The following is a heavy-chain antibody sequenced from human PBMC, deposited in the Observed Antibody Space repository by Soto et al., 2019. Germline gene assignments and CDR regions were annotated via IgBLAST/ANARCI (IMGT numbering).Heavy chain of an antibody. J-gene: IGHJ3*02. V-gene: IGHV4-4*02. D-gene: IGHD3-16*01. CDR3: ARYPGTTVGGVI. CDR2: IFHTGNT. CDR1: GGSIYGSNW. Sequence: QVQLQESGPRLVKPSGTLSLTCSLSGGSIYGSNWWSWVRQPPGTGLEWIGEIFHTGNTHYNPSLKSRVTMSVDKSKNQFSLILSAVTAAGPAVYYCARYPGTTVGGVIWGQGTMVTVSS.